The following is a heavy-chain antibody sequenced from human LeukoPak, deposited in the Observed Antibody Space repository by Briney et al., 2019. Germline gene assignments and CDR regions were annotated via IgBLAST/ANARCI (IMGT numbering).Heavy chain of an antibody. CDR3: ARGLRNWFDP. D-gene: IGHD3-16*01. Sequence: VASVKVSCKASGGTFNNYPISWVRQDPGQGLEWMGGIIPIFGTTNYAPKFQGRVTMTRDTSTSTVYMELSSLRSEDTAVYYCARGLRNWFDPWGQGTLVTVSS. V-gene: IGHV1-69*05. CDR2: IIPIFGTT. J-gene: IGHJ5*02. CDR1: GGTFNNYP.